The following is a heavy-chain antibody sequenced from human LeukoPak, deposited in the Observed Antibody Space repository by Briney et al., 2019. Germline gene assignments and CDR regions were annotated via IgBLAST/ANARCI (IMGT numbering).Heavy chain of an antibody. CDR1: GFTFSGYA. J-gene: IGHJ4*02. CDR3: AKDQDIVVVPAAIGFYY. D-gene: IGHD2-2*01. Sequence: PGGSLRLSCAASGFTFSGYAISRGRAAPGKGLECVSAICGSDGSTYYADSVKVRFTISRDNSKNTLYLQMNSLRAEDTAVYYCAKDQDIVVVPAAIGFYYWGQGTLVTVSS. V-gene: IGHV3-23*01. CDR2: ICGSDGST.